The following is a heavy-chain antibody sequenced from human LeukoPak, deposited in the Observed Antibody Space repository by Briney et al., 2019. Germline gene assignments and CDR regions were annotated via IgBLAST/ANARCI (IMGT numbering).Heavy chain of an antibody. V-gene: IGHV4-61*01. CDR1: GGSVSSGSYY. Sequence: SETLSLTCTVPGGSVSSGSYYWSWIRQPPGKGLEWIGYIYYSGSTNYNPSLKSRVTISVDTSKNQFSLKLSSVTAADTAVYYCARHRRGDPFDYWGQGTLVTVSS. CDR2: IYYSGST. CDR3: ARHRRGDPFDY. J-gene: IGHJ4*02. D-gene: IGHD3-10*01.